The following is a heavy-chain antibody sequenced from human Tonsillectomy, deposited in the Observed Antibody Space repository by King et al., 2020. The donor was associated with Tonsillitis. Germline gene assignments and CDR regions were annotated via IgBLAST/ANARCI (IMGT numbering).Heavy chain of an antibody. Sequence: QLQESGPGLVKPSETLSLTCTVSGGSIRSYYWSWIRPPPGKGLEWIGYIYYSGSTNYNTSLKSRVTISVDTSKNQFSLKLSSVTAADTAVYYCAREWRYSSVDSDGMDVGGQGTTVTVSS. J-gene: IGHJ6*02. D-gene: IGHD4-11*01. CDR3: AREWRYSSVDSDGMDV. CDR2: IYYSGST. V-gene: IGHV4-59*01. CDR1: GGSIRSYY.